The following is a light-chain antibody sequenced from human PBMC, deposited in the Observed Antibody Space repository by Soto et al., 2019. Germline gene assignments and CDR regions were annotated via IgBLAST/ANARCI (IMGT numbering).Light chain of an antibody. Sequence: EIELTQSPATLSLSPGERATLSCRASQSVSSYLAWYQQKPGQAPRLLIYDASNMGTGIPARFSGSGSGTAFTLTISTLEPEAFAVYYCQQRTDWHLTFGGGTKVEI. J-gene: IGKJ4*01. V-gene: IGKV3-11*01. CDR1: QSVSSY. CDR3: QQRTDWHLT. CDR2: DAS.